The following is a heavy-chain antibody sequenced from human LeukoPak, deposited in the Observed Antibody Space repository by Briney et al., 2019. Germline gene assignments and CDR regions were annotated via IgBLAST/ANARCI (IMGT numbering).Heavy chain of an antibody. CDR2: IIPIFGTA. CDR3: ARDTVSRSPGIAAAGTRGGFDP. CDR1: GGTFSSYA. Sequence: SVKVSCKASGGTFSSYAISWVRQALGQGLEWMGGIIPIFGTANYAQKFQGRVTITTDESTSTAYMELSSLRSEDTAVYYCARDTVSRSPGIAAAGTRGGFDPWGQGTLVTVSS. V-gene: IGHV1-69*05. J-gene: IGHJ5*02. D-gene: IGHD6-13*01.